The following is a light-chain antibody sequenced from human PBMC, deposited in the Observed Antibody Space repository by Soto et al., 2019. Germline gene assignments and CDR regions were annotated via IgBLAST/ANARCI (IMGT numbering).Light chain of an antibody. Sequence: EIVLTQSPATLYLSPGERATLSCRASQRVSSYVAWYQQKPGQAPRLLIYDASNRATGIPARFSGSGSGTDFTLTIFSLEPEDFAVYYCQQRSNWPLTFGQGPKLEIQ. CDR3: QQRSNWPLT. J-gene: IGKJ2*01. CDR2: DAS. V-gene: IGKV3-11*01. CDR1: QRVSSY.